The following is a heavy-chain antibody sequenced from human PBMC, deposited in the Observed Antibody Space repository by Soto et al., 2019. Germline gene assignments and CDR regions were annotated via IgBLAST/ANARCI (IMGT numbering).Heavy chain of an antibody. V-gene: IGHV4-34*01. CDR3: ARDKITGLFDY. CDR2: INHSGST. D-gene: IGHD2-8*02. CDR1: GGSFNGYY. J-gene: IGHJ4*02. Sequence: QVQLQQRGAGLLKPSETLSLTCAVYGGSFNGYYWTWIRQPPGTGLEWIGEINHSGSTNYNPSLKSRVTISVDTSKNQFSLKLTPVTAADTAAYDCARDKITGLFDYWGQGTLVTVSS.